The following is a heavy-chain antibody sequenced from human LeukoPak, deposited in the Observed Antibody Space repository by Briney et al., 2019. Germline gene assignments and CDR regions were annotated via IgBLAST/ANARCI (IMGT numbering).Heavy chain of an antibody. CDR1: GFSLSTSGVG. V-gene: IGHV2-5*01. CDR3: AHSRLRSDYFGVDV. J-gene: IGHJ6*02. CDR2: IYWNDDK. D-gene: IGHD5-12*01. Sequence: SGPTLVKPTQTLTLTCTFSGFSLSTSGVGVSWVRQPPGKALEWLALIYWNDDKRYSPSLKSRLTITKDTSKDQVVLTLTNVDPEDTATYYCAHSRLRSDYFGVDVWGQGTTVTVSS.